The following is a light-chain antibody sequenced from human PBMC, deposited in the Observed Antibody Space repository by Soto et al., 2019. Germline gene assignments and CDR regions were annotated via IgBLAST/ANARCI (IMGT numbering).Light chain of an antibody. CDR3: QSYDSSLRGV. CDR2: GNS. J-gene: IGLJ3*02. Sequence: QLVLTQPPSVSGAPGQRVTISCTGSSSNIGAGYDVHWYQQLPGTVPKLLIYGNSNRPSGVPDRFSGSKSDTSASLAITGLQAEDEADYYCQSYDSSLRGVFGGGTKLTVL. V-gene: IGLV1-40*01. CDR1: SSNIGAGYD.